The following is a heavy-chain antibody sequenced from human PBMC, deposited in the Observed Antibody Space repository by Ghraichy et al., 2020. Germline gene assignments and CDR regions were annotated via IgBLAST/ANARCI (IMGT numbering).Heavy chain of an antibody. Sequence: SETLSLTCTVSGYSISSGYYWGWIRQPPGKGLEWIGSIYHSGSTYYNPSLKSRVTISVDTSKNQFSLKLSSVTAADTAVYYCASARYYYDSSGYYYGYWGQGTLVTVSS. J-gene: IGHJ4*02. CDR2: IYHSGST. V-gene: IGHV4-38-2*02. CDR3: ASARYYYDSSGYYYGY. CDR1: GYSISSGYY. D-gene: IGHD3-22*01.